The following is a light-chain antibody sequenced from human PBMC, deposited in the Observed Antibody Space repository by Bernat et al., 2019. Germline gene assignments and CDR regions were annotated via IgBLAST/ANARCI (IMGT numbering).Light chain of an antibody. CDR1: QSVSSSY. Sequence: EIVLTQSPGTLSLSPGERATLSCRASQSVSSSYLAWYQQKPGRAPRLLIYGASSRATGIPDRFSGSGSGTDFTLTISRLEPEDFAVYYCQQYGSSPLIPFGPGTNVDI. J-gene: IGKJ3*01. V-gene: IGKV3-20*01. CDR3: QQYGSSPLIP. CDR2: GAS.